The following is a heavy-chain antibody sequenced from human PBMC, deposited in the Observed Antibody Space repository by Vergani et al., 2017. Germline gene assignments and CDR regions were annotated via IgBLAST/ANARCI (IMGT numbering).Heavy chain of an antibody. J-gene: IGHJ6*03. CDR2: INHSGST. V-gene: IGHV4-34*01. Sequence: QVQLQQWGAGLLKPSETLSLTCAVYGGSFSGYYWSWIRQPPGKGLEWIGEINHSGSTNYNPSLKSRVTISVDTSKNQFSLKLSSVTAADTAVYYCARGGGYSSSSGYYYYMDVWGKGP. D-gene: IGHD6-6*01. CDR3: ARGGGYSSSSGYYYYMDV. CDR1: GGSFSGYY.